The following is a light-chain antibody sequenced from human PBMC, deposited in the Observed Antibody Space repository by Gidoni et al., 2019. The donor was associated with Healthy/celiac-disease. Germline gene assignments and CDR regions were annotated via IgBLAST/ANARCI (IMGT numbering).Light chain of an antibody. V-gene: IGKV1-NL1*01. J-gene: IGKJ2*01. CDR2: AAS. Sequence: DIQMTQSPSSLSASVGDRVTITCRASQGISNSLAWYQQKPGKAPKLLLYAASRLESGVPSRFSGSGAGTDYTLTISSLQHEDFATYYCQQYYSTPYTFGQGTKLEIK. CDR3: QQYYSTPYT. CDR1: QGISNS.